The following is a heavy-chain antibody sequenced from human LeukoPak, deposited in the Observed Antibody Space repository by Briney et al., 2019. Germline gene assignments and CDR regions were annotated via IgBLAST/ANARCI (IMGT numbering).Heavy chain of an antibody. CDR1: GYTFTTDY. J-gene: IGHJ3*02. V-gene: IGHV1-46*01. CDR2: INPSGGST. D-gene: IGHD5-24*01. Sequence: ASVKVSCKASGYTFTTDYIHWVRQAPGQGLEWMGIINPSGGSTTYAQKFQGRVTMTRDTSISTAYMELSRLTSDDTAVYYCAKVEAFDIWGQGTMVTVSS. CDR3: AKVEAFDI.